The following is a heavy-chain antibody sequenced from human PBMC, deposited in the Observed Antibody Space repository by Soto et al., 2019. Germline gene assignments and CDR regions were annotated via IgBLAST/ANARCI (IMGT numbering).Heavy chain of an antibody. D-gene: IGHD1-26*01. CDR1: GGTFSRYA. J-gene: IGHJ5*02. Sequence: QVQLVQSGAEVKKPGSSVKVSCKASGGTFSRYAINWVRQAPGQGLEWMGGFIPMFGTAHYAQKFKGRVTITADEFTNIAYMELSSLSSEDTAVYYCARDKNPRYSGSYYWFDPWGQGTLVTVSS. CDR3: ARDKNPRYSGSYYWFDP. CDR2: FIPMFGTA. V-gene: IGHV1-69*01.